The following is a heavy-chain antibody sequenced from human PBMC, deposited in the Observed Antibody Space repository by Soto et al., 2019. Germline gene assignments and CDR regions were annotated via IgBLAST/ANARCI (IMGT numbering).Heavy chain of an antibody. J-gene: IGHJ4*02. D-gene: IGHD3-22*01. CDR2: IIPIFGTA. CDR1: GGTFSSYA. Sequence: SVKVSCKASGGTFSSYAISWVRHAPGQGLEWMGGIIPIFGTANYAQKFQGRVTITADESTSTAYMELSSLRSEDTAVYYCARGSAVTMIVEPRYYFDYWGQGTLVTVSS. V-gene: IGHV1-69*13. CDR3: ARGSAVTMIVEPRYYFDY.